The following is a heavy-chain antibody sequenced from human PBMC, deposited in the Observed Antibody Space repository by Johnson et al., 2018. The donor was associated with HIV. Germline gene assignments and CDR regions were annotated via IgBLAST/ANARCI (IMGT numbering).Heavy chain of an antibody. Sequence: QMLLVESGGGVVQPGRSLRLSCAASGFTFSSYAMHWVRQAPGKGLEWVAVISYDGSNKYYADSVKGLFTISRDNSKNTLYLQMNSLRAEDTAVYYCARPGGDYSAFDIWGQGTMVTVSS. CDR2: ISYDGSNK. J-gene: IGHJ3*02. D-gene: IGHD4-17*01. CDR3: ARPGGDYSAFDI. CDR1: GFTFSSYA. V-gene: IGHV3-30-3*01.